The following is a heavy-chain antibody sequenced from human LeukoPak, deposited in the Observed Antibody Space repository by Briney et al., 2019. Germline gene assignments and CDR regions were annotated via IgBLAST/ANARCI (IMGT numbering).Heavy chain of an antibody. Sequence: SETLSLTCTVSTYSISSGFYWGWVRRPPGKGLEWIASIHHSGSTYYSPSLKSRVTMSVDTSKNQFSLRLRSVTAADTAMYYCVRDPRFSPFDPWGQGTLVIVSS. V-gene: IGHV4-38-2*02. D-gene: IGHD2/OR15-2a*01. CDR2: IHHSGST. J-gene: IGHJ5*02. CDR3: VRDPRFSPFDP. CDR1: TYSISSGFY.